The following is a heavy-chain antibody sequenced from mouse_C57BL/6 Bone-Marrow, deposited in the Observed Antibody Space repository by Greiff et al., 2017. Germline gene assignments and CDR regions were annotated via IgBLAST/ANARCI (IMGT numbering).Heavy chain of an antibody. CDR2: IYPSSGNT. CDR3: AREDNLRMDY. D-gene: IGHD1-3*01. Sequence: VQLQESGAELARPGASVKLSCKASGYTFTSYGISWVKQRTGQGLEWIGEIYPSSGNTYYNEKFKGKATLTADKSSSTAYMQLRSLTSEDSAVYFWAREDNLRMDYWGQGTSVTVSS. J-gene: IGHJ4*01. V-gene: IGHV1-81*01. CDR1: GYTFTSYG.